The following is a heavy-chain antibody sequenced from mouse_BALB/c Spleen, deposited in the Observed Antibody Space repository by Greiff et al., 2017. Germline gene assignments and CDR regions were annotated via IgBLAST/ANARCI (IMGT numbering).Heavy chain of an antibody. CDR1: GYTFTSYW. CDR2: IYPGNSDT. V-gene: IGHV1-5*01. D-gene: IGHD1-1*01. J-gene: IGHJ3*01. CDR3: TRSYYYGRGGFAY. Sequence: VQLKESGTVLARPGASVKMSCKASGYTFTSYWMHWVKQRPGQGLGWIGAIYPGNSDTSYNQKFKGKAKLTAVTSTSTAYMELSSLTNEDSAVYYCTRSYYYGRGGFAYWGQGTLVTVSA.